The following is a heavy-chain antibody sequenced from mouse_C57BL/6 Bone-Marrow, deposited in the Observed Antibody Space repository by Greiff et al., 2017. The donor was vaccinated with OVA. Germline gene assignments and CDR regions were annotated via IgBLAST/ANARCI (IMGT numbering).Heavy chain of an antibody. J-gene: IGHJ3*01. D-gene: IGHD1-1*01. CDR2: ISYDGSN. CDR1: GYSITSGYY. Sequence: ESGPGLVKPSQSLSLTCSVTGYSITSGYYWNWLRQFPGNKLEWMGYISYDGSNNYNPSLKNRISITRDTSKNQFFLKLNSVTTEDTATYYCAREERITTVVEGAWFAYWGQGTLVTVSA. CDR3: AREERITTVVEGAWFAY. V-gene: IGHV3-6*01.